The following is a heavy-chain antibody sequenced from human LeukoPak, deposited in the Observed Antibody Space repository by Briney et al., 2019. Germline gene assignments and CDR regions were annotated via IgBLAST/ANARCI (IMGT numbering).Heavy chain of an antibody. CDR2: IIPIFGTA. J-gene: IGHJ4*02. Sequence: SVKVSCKASGGTFSSYAISWVRQAPGQGLEWMGGIIPIFGTANYAQKFQGRVTITADKSTSTAYMELSSLRSEDTAVYYCARVAGYSSGWYNDYWGRGTLVTVSS. CDR3: ARVAGYSSGWYNDY. CDR1: GGTFSSYA. D-gene: IGHD6-19*01. V-gene: IGHV1-69*06.